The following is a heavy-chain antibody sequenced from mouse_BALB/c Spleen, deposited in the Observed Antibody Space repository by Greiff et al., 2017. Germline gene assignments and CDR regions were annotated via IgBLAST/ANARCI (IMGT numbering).Heavy chain of an antibody. J-gene: IGHJ3*01. D-gene: IGHD2-2*01. CDR1: GFSLTSYG. CDR2: IWAGGST. Sequence: QVQLKESGPGLVAPSQSLSITCTVSGFSLTSYGVHWVRQPPGKGLEWLGVIWAGGSTNYNSALMSRLSISKDNSKSQVFLKMNSLQTDDTAMYYCAREGERLYGYDVAAYWGQGTLVTVSA. V-gene: IGHV2-9*02. CDR3: AREGERLYGYDVAAY.